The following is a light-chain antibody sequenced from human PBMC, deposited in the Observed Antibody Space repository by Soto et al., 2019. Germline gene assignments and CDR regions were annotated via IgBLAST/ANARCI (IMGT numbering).Light chain of an antibody. CDR1: SSNIGTGYD. CDR2: GNS. V-gene: IGLV1-40*01. J-gene: IGLJ1*01. CDR3: QSFDSSRFYV. Sequence: QSVLTHPPSVSGAPGQRVTISCTGSSSNIGTGYDVHWYQQLPGTAPKLLIYGNSNRPSGVPDRFSGSKSGTSASLAITGLQAEDEADYYCQSFDSSRFYVFGTGTKVTXL.